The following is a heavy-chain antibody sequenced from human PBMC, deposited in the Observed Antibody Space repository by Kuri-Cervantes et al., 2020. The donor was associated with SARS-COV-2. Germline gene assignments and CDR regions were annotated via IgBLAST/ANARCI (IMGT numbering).Heavy chain of an antibody. D-gene: IGHD2-15*01. J-gene: IGHJ4*02. V-gene: IGHV3-30-3*01. CDR3: ARDLGYCSGGSCWTGDY. CDR2: ISYDGSNK. CDR1: GFPFSRYA. Sequence: GESLKIPCAASGFPFSRYAMHGVRQAPGKGLEWVAVISYDGSNKYYADSVKGRFTISRDNSKNTLYLQMNSLRAEDTAVYYCARDLGYCSGGSCWTGDYWGQGTLVTVSS.